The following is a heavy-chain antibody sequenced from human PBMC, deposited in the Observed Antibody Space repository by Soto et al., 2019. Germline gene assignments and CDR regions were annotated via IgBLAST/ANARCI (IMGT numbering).Heavy chain of an antibody. Sequence: ASVKVSCKASGYTFTSYGISWVRQAPGQGLEWMGWISAYNGNTNYAQKLQGRVTMTTDTSTSTAYMELRSLRSDDTAVYYCARDSPVAPAAMQIYYYYGMDVWGQGTTVTVSS. CDR1: GYTFTSYG. V-gene: IGHV1-18*04. J-gene: IGHJ6*02. CDR3: ARDSPVAPAAMQIYYYYGMDV. D-gene: IGHD2-2*01. CDR2: ISAYNGNT.